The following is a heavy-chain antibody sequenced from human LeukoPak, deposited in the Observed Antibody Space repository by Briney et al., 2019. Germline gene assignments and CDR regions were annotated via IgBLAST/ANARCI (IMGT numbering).Heavy chain of an antibody. CDR1: GFTFSSYA. CDR2: ISYDGSNK. V-gene: IGHV3-30-3*01. CDR3: ARRLLTCSGGSCYSYYFDY. D-gene: IGHD2-15*01. Sequence: PGGSLRLSCAASGFTFSSYAMHWVRQAPGKGLEWVAVISYDGSNKYYADSVKGRLTISRDNSKNTLYLQMNSLRAEDTAVYYCARRLLTCSGGSCYSYYFDYWGQGTLVTVSS. J-gene: IGHJ4*02.